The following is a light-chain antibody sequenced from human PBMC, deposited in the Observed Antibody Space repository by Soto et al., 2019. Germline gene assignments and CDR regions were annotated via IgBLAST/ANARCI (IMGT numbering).Light chain of an antibody. Sequence: EIVLTQSPATLSVSPGEGATLSCRASRSISSYLAWYQQKPGQAPRLLIYDASNRATGIPARFSGSGSGTDFTLTISSLEPEDFAVYYCQQRSNWPPFTFGQGTRLEI. V-gene: IGKV3-11*01. CDR1: RSISSY. CDR3: QQRSNWPPFT. J-gene: IGKJ5*01. CDR2: DAS.